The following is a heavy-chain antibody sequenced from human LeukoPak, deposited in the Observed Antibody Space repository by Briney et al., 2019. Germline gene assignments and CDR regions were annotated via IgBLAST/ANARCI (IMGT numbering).Heavy chain of an antibody. V-gene: IGHV4-59*01. CDR2: IYYSGST. CDR3: ARGITVTLDAFDI. CDR1: GGSISSYY. J-gene: IGHJ3*02. Sequence: SETLSLTCTVSGGSISSYYWSWIRQPPGKGLEWIGYIYYSGSTNYNPSLKSRVTISVDTSKNQFSLKLSSVTAADTAVYYCARGITVTLDAFDIWGQGTMVTVSS. D-gene: IGHD1-14*01.